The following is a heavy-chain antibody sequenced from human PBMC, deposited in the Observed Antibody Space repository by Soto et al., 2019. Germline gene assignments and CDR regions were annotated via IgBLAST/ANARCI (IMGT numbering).Heavy chain of an antibody. CDR1: GASISSRSSY. CDR3: APTRGIAVGGSFDH. CDR2: FYSGST. J-gene: IGHJ5*02. D-gene: IGHD6-13*01. Sequence: PSETLSLTCIVSGASISSRSSYWGWIRQPPGKGLEWVGTFYSGSTYNNPSLKSRVTISVDTSKNQLSLKLSSVAAEDTAIYYCAPTRGIAVGGSFDHWGQGTLVTVYS. V-gene: IGHV4-39*01.